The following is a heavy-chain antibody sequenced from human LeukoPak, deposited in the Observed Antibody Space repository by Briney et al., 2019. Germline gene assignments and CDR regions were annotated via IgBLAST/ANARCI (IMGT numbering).Heavy chain of an antibody. J-gene: IGHJ3*01. D-gene: IGHD2-15*01. CDR2: IYYSGST. CDR1: GGSISSGGYY. Sequence: PSQTLSLTCTVSGGSISSGGYYWSWIRQHPGKGLEWIGYIYYSGSTCYNPSLRSRVTISVDTSKNQFSLKLSSLTAADTAVYYCARYYCPGGSCYGFDFWGLGTMVTVSA. CDR3: ARYYCPGGSCYGFDF. V-gene: IGHV4-31*03.